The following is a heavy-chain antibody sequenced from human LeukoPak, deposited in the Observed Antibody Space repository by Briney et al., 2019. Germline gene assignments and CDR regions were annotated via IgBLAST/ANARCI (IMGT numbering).Heavy chain of an antibody. V-gene: IGHV4-30-4*01. CDR3: ARGAGYYDSSGYSPLHFDY. CDR2: IYYSGST. CDR1: GGSISSGDYY. Sequence: SETLSLTCTVSGGSISSGDYYWSWIRQPPGKGLEWIGYIYYSGSTYYNPSLKSRVTISVDTSKNQFSLKLSSVTAADTAVYYCARGAGYYDSSGYSPLHFDYWGQGTLVTVSS. J-gene: IGHJ4*02. D-gene: IGHD3-22*01.